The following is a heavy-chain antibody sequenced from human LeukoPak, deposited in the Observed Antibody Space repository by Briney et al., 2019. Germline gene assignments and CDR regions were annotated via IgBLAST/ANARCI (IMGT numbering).Heavy chain of an antibody. CDR2: IYYSGST. V-gene: IGHV4-30-4*01. D-gene: IGHD6-19*01. CDR3: ARDRIAVAGTGIDY. J-gene: IGHJ4*02. CDR1: GGSISSGDYY. Sequence: PSQTLSLTCTVSGGSISSGDYYWSWIRQPPGKGLEWIGYIYYSGSTYYNPSLKSRVTISVDTSKNQFSLKLSSVTAADTVVYYCARDRIAVAGTGIDYWGQGTLVTVSS.